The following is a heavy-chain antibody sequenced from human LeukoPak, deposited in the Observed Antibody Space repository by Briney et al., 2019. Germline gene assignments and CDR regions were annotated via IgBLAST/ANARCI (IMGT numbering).Heavy chain of an antibody. D-gene: IGHD4-17*01. CDR2: ISSTSTTL. CDR3: ARGRKRGFYWDGDHPLFDY. V-gene: IGHV3-48*02. J-gene: IGHJ4*02. Sequence: PGGSLRLSCAASGFTFSSSSMNWVRQAPGKGLEWVSYISSTSTTLYYADSVRGRFTISRDNAKNSLYLQMNSLRDEDTAVYYCARGRKRGFYWDGDHPLFDYWGQGTLVTVSS. CDR1: GFTFSSSS.